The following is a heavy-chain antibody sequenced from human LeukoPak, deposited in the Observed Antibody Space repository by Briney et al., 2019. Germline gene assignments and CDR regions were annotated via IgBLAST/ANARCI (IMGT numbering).Heavy chain of an antibody. CDR2: ISPSSHYI. CDR3: ARVSIGWYSFDY. D-gene: IGHD6-19*01. V-gene: IGHV3-21*01. J-gene: IGHJ4*02. Sequence: PGGSLRLSCAGSGFTFSNYSISWVRQAPGKGLEWVSSISPSSHYIYYADSVRGRFTISRDNAKNSLYLQMNSLRAEDTAVYYCARVSIGWYSFDYWGQGTLVTVSS. CDR1: GFTFSNYS.